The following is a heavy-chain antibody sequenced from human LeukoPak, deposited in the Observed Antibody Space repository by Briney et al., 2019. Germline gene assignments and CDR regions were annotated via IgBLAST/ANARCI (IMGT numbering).Heavy chain of an antibody. Sequence: ASVKVSCTASGYTFTSYGISWVRQAPGQGLEWMGWISAYNGNTNYAQKLQGRVTMTTDTSTSTAYMELRSLRSDDTAVYYRARAESTGWFDPWGQGTLVTVSS. V-gene: IGHV1-18*01. CDR1: GYTFTSYG. D-gene: IGHD2-2*01. CDR3: ARAESTGWFDP. CDR2: ISAYNGNT. J-gene: IGHJ5*02.